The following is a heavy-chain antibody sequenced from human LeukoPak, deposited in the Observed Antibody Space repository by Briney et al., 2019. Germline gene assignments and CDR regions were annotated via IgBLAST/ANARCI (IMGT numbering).Heavy chain of an antibody. CDR1: GFTFSSYE. V-gene: IGHV3-48*03. J-gene: IGHJ6*02. D-gene: IGHD4-17*01. CDR2: ISSSGSTI. Sequence: GGSLRLSCAASGFTFSSYEMNWVRQAPGKGLEWVSYISSSGSTIYYADSVKGRFTISRDNAKNSLYLQMNSLRAEDTAVYYCAGTDYGDYSWPPGMDVWSQGTTVTVSS. CDR3: AGTDYGDYSWPPGMDV.